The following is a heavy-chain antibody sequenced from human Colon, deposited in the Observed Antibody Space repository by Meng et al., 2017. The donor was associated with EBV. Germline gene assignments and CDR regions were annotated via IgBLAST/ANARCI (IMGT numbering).Heavy chain of an antibody. V-gene: IGHV4-30-2*01. Sequence: HLLLAESHPGLVQPSQAPSLPCAVSGDSISSGDYSWSWIRQPPGQGLEWIGYIYHGGTTYNTSLKSRVTISVDNSKNQFSLRLTSVTAADTAVYYCARGPYCGGDCYWFDPWGQGTLVTVSS. CDR2: IYHGGTT. CDR1: GDSISSGDYS. J-gene: IGHJ5*02. CDR3: ARGPYCGGDCYWFDP. D-gene: IGHD2-21*02.